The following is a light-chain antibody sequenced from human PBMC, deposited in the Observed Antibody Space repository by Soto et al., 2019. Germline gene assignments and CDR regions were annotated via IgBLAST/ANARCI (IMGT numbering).Light chain of an antibody. J-gene: IGKJ2*01. CDR1: QSVSTW. CDR2: GAS. Sequence: DIQMTQSPSFLSASVGDRVTFTCRASQSVSTWLAWYQLKPGKAPKLLIYGASNLGSGVPSRFRGSGSGTEFTLTISSLQPEDFATYDCQQYDPSSYTFGQGTKLEI. V-gene: IGKV1-5*01. CDR3: QQYDPSSYT.